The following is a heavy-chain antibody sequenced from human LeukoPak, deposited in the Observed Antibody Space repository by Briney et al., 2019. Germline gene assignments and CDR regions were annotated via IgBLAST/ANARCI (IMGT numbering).Heavy chain of an antibody. Sequence: ASVKVSCKESGYTFTNYYIHWVRQAPGQGLEWMGIINPSGGSTNFAQKFQGRVTMTTDTSTITVYMELSSLGSEDTAVYYCARWTTTYLDYWGQGTLVTVSS. D-gene: IGHD4-11*01. V-gene: IGHV1-46*01. CDR1: GYTFTNYY. J-gene: IGHJ4*02. CDR2: INPSGGST. CDR3: ARWTTTYLDY.